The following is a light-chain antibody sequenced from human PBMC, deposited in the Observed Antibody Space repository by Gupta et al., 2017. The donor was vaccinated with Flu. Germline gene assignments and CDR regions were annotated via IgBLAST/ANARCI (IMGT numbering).Light chain of an antibody. J-gene: IGKJ2*01. V-gene: IGKV1-39*01. CDR2: AAS. CDR3: QQSDKTPYN. Sequence: DIQMTPSPSSLSASVGDRVTITCRASQSISTYLNWYQRKPEKAPTLLIHAASVAQSGVPSRFSGSGSGTDFTLNISSLQPDDVATYYCQQSDKTPYNFGQGTKLEIK. CDR1: QSISTY.